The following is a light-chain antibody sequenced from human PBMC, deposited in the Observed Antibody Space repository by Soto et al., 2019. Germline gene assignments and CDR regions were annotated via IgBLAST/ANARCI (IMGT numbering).Light chain of an antibody. CDR3: QVWHIGSYRV. Sequence: SYELTQPPSVSAAPGQTATISCGGNNVGSKVVHWYQQKPGQAPVLVVYDDTYRPSGIPERFAGSNSGNTATLTISRVEAGDEADYYCQVWHIGSYRVFGVGTKLTVL. V-gene: IGLV3-21*02. CDR1: NVGSKV. J-gene: IGLJ3*02. CDR2: DDT.